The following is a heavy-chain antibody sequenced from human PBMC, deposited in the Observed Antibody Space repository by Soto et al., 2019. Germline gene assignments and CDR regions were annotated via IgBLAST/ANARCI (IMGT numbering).Heavy chain of an antibody. D-gene: IGHD4-17*01. J-gene: IGHJ4*02. V-gene: IGHV3-23*01. CDR2: INSGGRT. Sequence: EVQLLESGGDLVQPGGSLRLSFAASGFTFSSYTMTWVRQAPGKGLEWVSGINSGGRTYYADSVNGRFTISRDDSKNTLYLQIISLRAEDTAVYYCAKDLRPDGVWDFDYWGPGTLVTLSS. CDR3: AKDLRPDGVWDFDY. CDR1: GFTFSSYT.